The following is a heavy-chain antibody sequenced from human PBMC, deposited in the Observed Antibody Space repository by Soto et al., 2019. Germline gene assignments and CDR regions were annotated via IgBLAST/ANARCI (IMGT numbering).Heavy chain of an antibody. V-gene: IGHV1-46*03. CDR1: GYSFSFYG. J-gene: IGHJ4*02. Sequence: GASVKVSCKASGYSFSFYGINWVRQAPGQGLEWMGWINPFDGSRMFAQSFQGRVTMTRDTSTSTVYMEVSSLRSEDTAVYYCSRVDPGETSPFDHWGQGTLVTVSS. CDR3: SRVDPGETSPFDH. D-gene: IGHD3-10*01. CDR2: INPFDGSR.